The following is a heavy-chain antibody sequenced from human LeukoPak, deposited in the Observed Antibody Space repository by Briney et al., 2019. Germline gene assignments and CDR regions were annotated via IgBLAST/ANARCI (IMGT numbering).Heavy chain of an antibody. Sequence: GESLKISCKGSGYRFTSYWIGWVRQMPGKGLGWMGIIYPGDSGTRYSPSFQGQVTISADKSISTAYLQWSSLKASDTAMYYCARHQGQWLDGYYGMDVWGKGTTVTVSS. CDR1: GYRFTSYW. CDR3: ARHQGQWLDGYYGMDV. D-gene: IGHD6-19*01. V-gene: IGHV5-51*01. CDR2: IYPGDSGT. J-gene: IGHJ6*04.